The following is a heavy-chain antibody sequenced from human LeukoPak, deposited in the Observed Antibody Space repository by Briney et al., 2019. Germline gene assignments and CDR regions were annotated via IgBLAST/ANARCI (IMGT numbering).Heavy chain of an antibody. CDR1: GGSISSYY. J-gene: IGHJ4*02. D-gene: IGHD2-15*01. CDR2: IYYSGST. V-gene: IGHV4-59*01. CDR3: ARSYCSGGSCSYLIDY. Sequence: SETLSLTCTVSGGSISSYYWTWIRQPPGKELEWIGYIYYSGSTNYNPSLKSRVTISIDTSKNQFSLKLSSVTAADTAVYCCARSYCSGGSCSYLIDYWGQGTLVTVSS.